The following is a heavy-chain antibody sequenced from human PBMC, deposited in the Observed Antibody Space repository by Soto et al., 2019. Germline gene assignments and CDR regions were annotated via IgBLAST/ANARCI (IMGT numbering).Heavy chain of an antibody. V-gene: IGHV3-64D*08. CDR2: ISSNGGST. CDR1: GFTFSSYA. J-gene: IGHJ6*02. CDR3: VKDGDDIAVAGTGSYYYYGMDV. D-gene: IGHD6-19*01. Sequence: GGSLRLSCSASGFTFSSYAMHWVRQAPGKGLEYVSAISSNGGSTYYADSVKGRFTISRDNSKNTLYLQMSSLRAEDTAVYYCVKDGDDIAVAGTGSYYYYGMDVWGQGTTVTVSS.